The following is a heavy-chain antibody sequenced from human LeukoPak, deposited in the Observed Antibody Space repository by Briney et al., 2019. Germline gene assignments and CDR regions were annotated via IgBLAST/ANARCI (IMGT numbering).Heavy chain of an antibody. CDR3: ARDREMATIWRIWYYFDY. Sequence: GGSLRLSCAASGFTVSSNYMSWVRQAPGKGLEWVSVVYSGGSTYYADSVKGRFTISRDNSKNTLYLQMNSLRAEDTAVYYCARDREMATIWRIWYYFDYWGQGTLVTVSS. D-gene: IGHD5-24*01. CDR1: GFTVSSNY. CDR2: VYSGGST. V-gene: IGHV3-53*01. J-gene: IGHJ4*02.